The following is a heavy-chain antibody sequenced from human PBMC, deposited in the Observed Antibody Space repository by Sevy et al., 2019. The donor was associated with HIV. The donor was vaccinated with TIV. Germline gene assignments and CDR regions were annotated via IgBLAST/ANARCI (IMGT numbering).Heavy chain of an antibody. J-gene: IGHJ4*02. CDR1: GFTFSSYW. CDR3: ARESFSSSYYPRLFDY. D-gene: IGHD3-22*01. CDR2: IKQDGSEK. Sequence: GGSLRLSCAASGFTFSSYWMSWVRQAPGKGLEWVANIKQDGSEKYYVDSVKGRFTISRDNAKNSLYLQMNSLRAEDTAVYYCARESFSSSYYPRLFDYWGQGTLVTVSS. V-gene: IGHV3-7*03.